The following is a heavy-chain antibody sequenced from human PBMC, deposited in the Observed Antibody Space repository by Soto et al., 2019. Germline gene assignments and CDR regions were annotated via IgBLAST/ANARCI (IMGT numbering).Heavy chain of an antibody. J-gene: IGHJ4*02. Sequence: QVQLQESGPGLVKPSGTLSLTCAVSGDSISSTKWWTWVRQPPGKGLEWIGEIYGSGSTNYNPSLKSRVSISVDKSKNQFSLDLTSVTAADTAVYYCARGTHEMATIDFLGGGWGNFDYWGQGTLVTVSS. V-gene: IGHV4-4*02. D-gene: IGHD5-12*01. CDR2: IYGSGST. CDR1: GDSISSTKW. CDR3: ARGTHEMATIDFLGGGWGNFDY.